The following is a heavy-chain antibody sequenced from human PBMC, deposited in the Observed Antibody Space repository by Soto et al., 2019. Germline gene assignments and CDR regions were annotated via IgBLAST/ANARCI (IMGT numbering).Heavy chain of an antibody. Sequence: GGSLRLSCAASGFTFSSYGMHWVRQAPGKGLEWVAVISYDGSNKYYADSVKGRFTISRDNSKNTLYLQMNSLRAEDTAVYYCAKDYHPIQAPQSSAIALDYWGQGTLVTVSS. D-gene: IGHD3-16*02. V-gene: IGHV3-30*18. CDR1: GFTFSSYG. J-gene: IGHJ4*02. CDR2: ISYDGSNK. CDR3: AKDYHPIQAPQSSAIALDY.